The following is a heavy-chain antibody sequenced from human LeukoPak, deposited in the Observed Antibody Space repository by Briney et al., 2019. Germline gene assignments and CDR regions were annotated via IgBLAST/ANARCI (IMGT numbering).Heavy chain of an antibody. CDR3: ARVRRAAYNWFDP. J-gene: IGHJ5*02. CDR1: GYTFTGYY. CDR2: INPNSGGT. D-gene: IGHD2-15*01. V-gene: IGHV1-2*02. Sequence: ASVKVSCKASGYTFTGYYMHWVRQAPGQGLEWMGGINPNSGGTNYAQKFQGRVTMTRDTSISTAYMELSRLRSDDTAVYHCARVRRAAYNWFDPWGQGTLVTVSS.